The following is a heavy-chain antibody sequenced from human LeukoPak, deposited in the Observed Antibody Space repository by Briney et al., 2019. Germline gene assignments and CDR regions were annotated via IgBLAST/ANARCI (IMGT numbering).Heavy chain of an antibody. J-gene: IGHJ4*02. Sequence: PGGSLRLSCAASGFTFSSYAMHWVRQAPGKGLEWVAVISYDGSNKYYADSVKGRFTISRDNSKNTLYLQMNSLRAEDTAVYYCARDGLGFFPDGYYFDYWGQGTLVTVSS. CDR3: ARDGLGFFPDGYYFDY. CDR1: GFTFSSYA. V-gene: IGHV3-30-3*01. D-gene: IGHD2-15*01. CDR2: ISYDGSNK.